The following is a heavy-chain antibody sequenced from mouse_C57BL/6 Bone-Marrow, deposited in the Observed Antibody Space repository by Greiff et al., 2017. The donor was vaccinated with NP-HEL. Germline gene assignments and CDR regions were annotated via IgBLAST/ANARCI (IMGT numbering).Heavy chain of an antibody. CDR1: GYTFTSYW. CDR3: ARFYDYDEGYYYAMDY. D-gene: IGHD2-4*01. J-gene: IGHJ4*01. V-gene: IGHV1-64*01. Sequence: QVQLQQPGAELVKPGASVMLSCKASGYTFTSYWMHWVKQRPGQGLEWIGMIHPNSGSTNYNEKFKSKATLTVDKSSSTAYMQLSSLTSEDSAVYYCARFYDYDEGYYYAMDYWGQGTSVTVSS. CDR2: IHPNSGST.